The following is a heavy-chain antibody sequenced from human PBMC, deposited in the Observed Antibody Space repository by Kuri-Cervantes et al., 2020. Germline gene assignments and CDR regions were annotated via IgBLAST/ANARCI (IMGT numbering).Heavy chain of an antibody. CDR1: GFTFSDYY. CDR3: AKGLSTTPYYYYYGMDV. V-gene: IGHV3-11*01. Sequence: GGSLRLSCAASGFTFSDYYMSWIRQAPGKGLEWVSYISSSGSTIYYADSVKGRFTISRDNAKNSLYLHMNSLRAEDTALYYCAKGLSTTPYYYYYGMDVWGQGTTVTVSS. CDR2: ISSSGSTI. J-gene: IGHJ6*02. D-gene: IGHD2/OR15-2a*01.